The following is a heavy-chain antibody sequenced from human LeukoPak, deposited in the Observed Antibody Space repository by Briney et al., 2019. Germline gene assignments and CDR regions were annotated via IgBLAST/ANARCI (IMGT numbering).Heavy chain of an antibody. CDR1: GSTISNSNYA. CDR3: ARAILRPGFDY. CDR2: ISYDGSNK. Sequence: PGGSLRLSCAASGSTISNSNYAMHWVRQAPGKGLEWVAVISYDGSNKYYADSVKGRFTISRDNFKNMLYLQMNSLRAEDTAVYYCARAILRPGFDYWGQGTLVTVSS. D-gene: IGHD2-2*02. J-gene: IGHJ4*02. V-gene: IGHV3-30*04.